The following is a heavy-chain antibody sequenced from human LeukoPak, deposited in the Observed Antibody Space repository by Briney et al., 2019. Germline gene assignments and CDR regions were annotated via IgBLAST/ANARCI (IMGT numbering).Heavy chain of an antibody. Sequence: ASVKVSCKASGYTFTGYYMHWVRQAPGQGLGWMGWINPNSGGTNYAQKFQGRVTMTRDTSISTAYMELSRLRSDDTAVYYCARDLLRDGYNFDAFDIWGQGTMVTVSS. D-gene: IGHD5-24*01. J-gene: IGHJ3*02. CDR2: INPNSGGT. CDR3: ARDLLRDGYNFDAFDI. V-gene: IGHV1-2*02. CDR1: GYTFTGYY.